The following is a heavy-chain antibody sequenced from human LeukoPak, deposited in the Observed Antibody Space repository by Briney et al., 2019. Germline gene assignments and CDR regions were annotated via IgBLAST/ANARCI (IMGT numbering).Heavy chain of an antibody. D-gene: IGHD3/OR15-3a*01. Sequence: SETLSLTCTVSGGSISSYYWSWIRQPPGKGLEWIGYIYYSGSTNYNPSLKSRVTISVDTSKNQFSLKLSSVTAADTAVYYCARVPVYDFPYFDYWGREPWSPSPQ. CDR3: ARVPVYDFPYFDY. J-gene: IGHJ4*02. CDR1: GGSISSYY. V-gene: IGHV4-59*01. CDR2: IYYSGST.